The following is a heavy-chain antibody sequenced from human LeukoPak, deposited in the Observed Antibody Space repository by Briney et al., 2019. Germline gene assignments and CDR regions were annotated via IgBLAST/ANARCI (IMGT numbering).Heavy chain of an antibody. CDR2: IFYSGST. J-gene: IGHJ5*02. Sequence: SETLSLTCTVSGVSITNYHWSWIRQPPGKGLEWIGYIFYSGSTNYNPSLKSRVTISVDTSKNQLSLKVNSVTAADTAMYYCARVVAGRRFDPWGQGTLVTVSS. D-gene: IGHD6-19*01. CDR1: GVSITNYH. V-gene: IGHV4-59*01. CDR3: ARVVAGRRFDP.